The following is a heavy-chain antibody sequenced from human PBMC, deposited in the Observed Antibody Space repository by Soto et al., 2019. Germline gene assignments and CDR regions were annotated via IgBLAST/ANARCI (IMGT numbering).Heavy chain of an antibody. CDR3: ARYDCSGGSCYNNNWFDP. CDR1: GDSISSFH. CDR2: IYYSGST. D-gene: IGHD2-15*01. Sequence: PSETLSLTCTVAGDSISSFHWSWIRQPPGKGLEWIGYIYYSGSTNYNPSLKSRVTISVDTSKNQFSLKLSSVTAADTAVYYCARYDCSGGSCYNNNWFDPWGQGTLVTVS. J-gene: IGHJ5*02. V-gene: IGHV4-59*08.